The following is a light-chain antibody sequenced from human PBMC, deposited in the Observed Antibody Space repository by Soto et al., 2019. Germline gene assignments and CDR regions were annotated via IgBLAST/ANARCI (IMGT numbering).Light chain of an antibody. J-gene: IGLJ1*01. CDR2: EGT. CDR3: SSYTNINTRACV. Sequence: QSALTQPASVSGSPGQSITISCTGTFSNVESNALVSWFQQHPGNVPKLVIYEGTDRPSGVSNRFSGSKSGNTASLTISGLQAEDEAEYYCSSYTNINTRACVFGTGTKVTVL. CDR1: FSNVESNAL. V-gene: IGLV2-14*02.